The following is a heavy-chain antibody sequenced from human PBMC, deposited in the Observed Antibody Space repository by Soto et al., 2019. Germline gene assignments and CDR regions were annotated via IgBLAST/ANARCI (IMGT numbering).Heavy chain of an antibody. CDR3: AKGSGNIRPYGMDV. CDR1: GFTFSNHA. CDR2: ISGSGGTI. Sequence: EVQLLESGGGLVQPGGSLRVSCAAAGFTFSNHAMSWVRQAPGKGLEWVSTISGSGGTIYYADSVKGRFTISRDNSKNALWLQMNSLRAEDTALYYCAKGSGNIRPYGMDVW. J-gene: IGHJ6*01. V-gene: IGHV3-23*01.